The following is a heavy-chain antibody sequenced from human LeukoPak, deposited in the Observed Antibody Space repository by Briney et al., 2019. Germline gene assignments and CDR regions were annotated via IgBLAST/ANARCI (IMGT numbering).Heavy chain of an antibody. J-gene: IGHJ6*02. D-gene: IGHD1-14*01. V-gene: IGHV3-30*02. CDR3: ARGGRTSWHGMDV. CDR2: IRYDGSNK. CDR1: GFTFSSYG. Sequence: GGSLRLSCAASGFTFSSYGMHWVRQAPGKGLEWVAFIRYDGSNKYYADSVKGRFTIPRDNSKNTLYLQMNSLRAEDTAMYYCARGGRTSWHGMDVWGQGTTVTVSS.